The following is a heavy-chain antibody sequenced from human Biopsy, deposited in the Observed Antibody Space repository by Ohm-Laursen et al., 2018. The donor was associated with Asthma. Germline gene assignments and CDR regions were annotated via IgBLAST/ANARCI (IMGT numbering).Heavy chain of an antibody. CDR1: GFIFSNYA. Sequence: SLRLSCAASGFIFSNYALHWVRQAPGKGLEWVAVMSFDGRQTYYADSVKGRFTISRDNSKNTLYMQMNSLRAEDTAVYYCAKERYYDFWSGYPIWGQGTMVTVSS. D-gene: IGHD3-3*01. V-gene: IGHV3-30*04. CDR2: MSFDGRQT. CDR3: AKERYYDFWSGYPI. J-gene: IGHJ3*02.